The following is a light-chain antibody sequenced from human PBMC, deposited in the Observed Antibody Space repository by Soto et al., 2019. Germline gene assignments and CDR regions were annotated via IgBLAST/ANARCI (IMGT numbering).Light chain of an antibody. V-gene: IGKV3-20*01. J-gene: IGKJ1*01. CDR1: QSVSSTH. CDR2: TAS. Sequence: EIVLTQSPGTLSLFPGERATFSCRASQSVSSTHLAWYQQKPGQAPRLLMFTASSRATGISDRFSGTGSGTDFTLTISRLESEDSAVYYCQQFGTSPRTFGQGTKVEIK. CDR3: QQFGTSPRT.